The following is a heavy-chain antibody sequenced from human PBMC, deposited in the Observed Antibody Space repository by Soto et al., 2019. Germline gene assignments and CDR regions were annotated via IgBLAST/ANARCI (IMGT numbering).Heavy chain of an antibody. J-gene: IGHJ6*02. CDR2: IKSKTDGGTT. V-gene: IGHV3-15*01. D-gene: IGHD5-12*01. Sequence: PGGSLRLSCAASGFTFSNAWMSWVRQAPGKGLEWVGRIKSKTDGGTTDYAAPVKGRFTISRDDSKNTLYLQMNSLKTEDTAVYYCTTDGVKGYSGYVEPRWGHYYYYGMDVWGQGTTVTVSS. CDR3: TTDGVKGYSGYVEPRWGHYYYYGMDV. CDR1: GFTFSNAW.